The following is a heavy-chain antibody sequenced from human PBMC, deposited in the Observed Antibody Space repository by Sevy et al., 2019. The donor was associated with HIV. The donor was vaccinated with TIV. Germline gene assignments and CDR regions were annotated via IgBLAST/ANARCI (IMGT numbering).Heavy chain of an antibody. CDR3: AREGILNPAGTSY. CDR2: ISGGGRNL. Sequence: GGSLRLSCAASGFTFSDFYMSWIRQAPGKGLEWISYISGGGRNLYYADSVKGRFTISRDNAKNSLYLQMNSLRAEDTAVYYCAREGILNPAGTSYWGQGTLVTVSS. CDR1: GFTFSDFY. D-gene: IGHD6-13*01. V-gene: IGHV3-11*01. J-gene: IGHJ4*01.